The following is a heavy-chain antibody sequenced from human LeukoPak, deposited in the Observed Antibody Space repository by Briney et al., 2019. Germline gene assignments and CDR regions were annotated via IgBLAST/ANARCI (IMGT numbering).Heavy chain of an antibody. Sequence: GGSLRLSCAASGFTFDDYAMHWVRQAPGKGLEWVSGISWNSGSIGYADSVKGRFTISRDNSKNTMSLQMNGLRVEDTAVYYCAKSHYGEESWGQGTLVTVSS. CDR3: AKSHYGEES. J-gene: IGHJ5*02. CDR2: ISWNSGSI. D-gene: IGHD4-17*01. V-gene: IGHV3-9*01. CDR1: GFTFDDYA.